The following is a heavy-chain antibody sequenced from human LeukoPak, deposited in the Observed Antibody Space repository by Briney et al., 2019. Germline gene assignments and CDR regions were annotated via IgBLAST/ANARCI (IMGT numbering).Heavy chain of an antibody. D-gene: IGHD3-10*01. J-gene: IGHJ4*02. CDR3: AREAPAEFYYGSGSYLGIWDY. CDR1: GGSISSGSYY. Sequence: SETLSLTCTVSGGSISSGSYYWSWIQQPAGKGLEWIGRIYTSGSTNYNASLKSRVTISVDTSKNQFSLKLSSVTAADTAVYYCAREAPAEFYYGSGSYLGIWDYWGQGTLVTVSS. CDR2: IYTSGST. V-gene: IGHV4-61*02.